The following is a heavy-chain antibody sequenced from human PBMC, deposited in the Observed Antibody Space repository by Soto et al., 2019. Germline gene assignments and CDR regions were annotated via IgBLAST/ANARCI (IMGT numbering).Heavy chain of an antibody. V-gene: IGHV5-51*01. D-gene: IGHD3-16*01. CDR2: IYPGDSDT. Sequence: GESLKISCKGSGYSFTSYWIGWVRQMPGKGLEWMGVIYPGDSDTRYSPSFQGQVTISADKSISTAYLQWSSLKASDTAMYYCARLLGAVPDGSPRYYGMDVGGQGTTVAVSS. J-gene: IGHJ6*02. CDR3: ARLLGAVPDGSPRYYGMDV. CDR1: GYSFTSYW.